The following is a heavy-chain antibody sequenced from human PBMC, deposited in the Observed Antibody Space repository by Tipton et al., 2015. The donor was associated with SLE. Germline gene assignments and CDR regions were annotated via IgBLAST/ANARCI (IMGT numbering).Heavy chain of an antibody. V-gene: IGHV5-51*01. Sequence: VQLVQSGAEVKKPGESLKISCKGSGYSFTSYWIGWVRQMPGKGLEWMGIIYPGDSDTRYSPSFQGQVTISADKSISTAYLQWSSLKASDTAIYYCARQGSSCYYCDQVGYWGQGTLVTVSS. J-gene: IGHJ4*02. CDR2: IYPGDSDT. D-gene: IGHD3-22*01. CDR1: GYSFTSYW. CDR3: ARQGSSCYYCDQVGY.